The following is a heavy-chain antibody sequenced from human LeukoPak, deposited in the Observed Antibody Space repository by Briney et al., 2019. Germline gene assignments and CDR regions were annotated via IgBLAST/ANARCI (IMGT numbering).Heavy chain of an antibody. CDR3: ARGYYDSSGYSADALDI. D-gene: IGHD3-22*01. J-gene: IGHJ3*02. CDR1: GFTSRRHA. V-gene: IGHV3-64*01. CDR2: IDSDGGST. Sequence: GGSLRLSRAASGFTSRRHAMHWVRQAPGKGLEYVSAIDSDGGSTYYANSVKGRFTISRDNSKNTLYLQMGSLRDEDMAVYYCARGYYDSSGYSADALDIWGQGTMVTVSS.